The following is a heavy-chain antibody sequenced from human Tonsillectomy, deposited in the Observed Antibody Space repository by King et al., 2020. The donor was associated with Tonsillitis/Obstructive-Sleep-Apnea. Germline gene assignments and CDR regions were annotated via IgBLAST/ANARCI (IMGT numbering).Heavy chain of an antibody. CDR1: GGSISSGGYY. J-gene: IGHJ4*02. CDR2: IYYRGST. D-gene: IGHD2-15*01. Sequence: QLQESGPGLVKPSQTLSLTCTVSGGSISSGGYYWSWIRQHPGKGLEWIGYIYYRGSTYYNPSLKSLVTISVDTSKNQFSLKLSSVTAADTAVYYCARVGCSGGSCYRGYFDYWGQGTLVTVSS. V-gene: IGHV4-31*01. CDR3: ARVGCSGGSCYRGYFDY.